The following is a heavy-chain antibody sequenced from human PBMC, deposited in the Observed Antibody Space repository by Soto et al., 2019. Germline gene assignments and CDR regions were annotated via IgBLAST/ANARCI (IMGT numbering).Heavy chain of an antibody. V-gene: IGHV4-39*01. CDR2: IYYSGST. J-gene: IGHJ6*02. CDR1: GGSISSSSYY. Sequence: SETLSLTCTVSGGSISSSSYYWGWIRHPPGKGLEWIGSIYYSGSTYYNPSLKSRVAISVDTSKNQFSLKLSSVTAADTAVYYCARHSSSSSWDPYYYGMDVWGQGTTVTVSS. CDR3: ARHSSSSSWDPYYYGMDV. D-gene: IGHD6-6*01.